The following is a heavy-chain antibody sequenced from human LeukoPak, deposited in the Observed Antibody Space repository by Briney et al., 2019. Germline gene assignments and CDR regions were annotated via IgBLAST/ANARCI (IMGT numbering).Heavy chain of an antibody. J-gene: IGHJ4*02. V-gene: IGHV3-7*04. CDR2: MNQDGTEK. Sequence: PGGSLRLSCAASGFPFSIYWMSWVRQAPGKGLEWVANMNQDGTEKYYVDSVKGRFTISRDDAKNSLYLQMNSLRAEDTAVYYCARLPQLAGTECFDYWGQGTLVTVSS. CDR3: ARLPQLAGTECFDY. CDR1: GFPFSIYW. D-gene: IGHD6-19*01.